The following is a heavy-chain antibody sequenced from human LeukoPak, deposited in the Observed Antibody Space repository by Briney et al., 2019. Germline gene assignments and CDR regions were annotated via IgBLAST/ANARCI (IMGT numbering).Heavy chain of an antibody. CDR1: GFTFSSYD. V-gene: IGHV3-23*01. CDR3: AKDHIDQLLGRANWFDP. Sequence: GGSLRLSCAASGFTFSSYDMSWVRQAPGKGLEWVSAISGSDGSTYYADSVKGRFTISRDNSKNTLYLQMNSLRAEDTAVYYCAKDHIDQLLGRANWFDPWGQGTLVTVSS. D-gene: IGHD2-2*01. CDR2: ISGSDGST. J-gene: IGHJ5*02.